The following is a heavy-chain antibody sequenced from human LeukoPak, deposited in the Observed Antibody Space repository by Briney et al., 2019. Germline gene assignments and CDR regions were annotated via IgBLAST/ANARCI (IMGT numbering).Heavy chain of an antibody. J-gene: IGHJ4*02. Sequence: PGGSLRLSCAASGFTFSSYAMSWVRQAPGKGLEWVSAIGGSGGSTYYADSVKGRLTISRDNSKNTLYLQMNSLRAEDTAVYYCAKGVLRYFDWLAFFDYWGQGTLVTVSS. CDR2: IGGSGGST. D-gene: IGHD3-9*01. V-gene: IGHV3-23*01. CDR1: GFTFSSYA. CDR3: AKGVLRYFDWLAFFDY.